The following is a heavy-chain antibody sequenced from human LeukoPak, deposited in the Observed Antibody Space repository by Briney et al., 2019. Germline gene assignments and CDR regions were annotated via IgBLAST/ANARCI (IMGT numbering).Heavy chain of an antibody. J-gene: IGHJ1*01. CDR1: GFTFSSYA. D-gene: IGHD1-26*01. V-gene: IGHV3-23*01. CDR2: ISGSGGST. Sequence: HPGGSLRLSCAASGFTFSSYAMSWVRQAPGKGLEWVSAISGSGGSTYYADSVKGRFTISRDNSKNTLYLQMNSLRAEDTAVYYCANGEQLTSAEYFQHWGQGTLVTVSS. CDR3: ANGEQLTSAEYFQH.